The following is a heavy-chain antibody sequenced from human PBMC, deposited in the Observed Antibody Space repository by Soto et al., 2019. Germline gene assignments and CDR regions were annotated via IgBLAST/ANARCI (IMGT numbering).Heavy chain of an antibody. CDR2: INPNSGGT. V-gene: IGHV1-2*02. D-gene: IGHD1-1*01. Sequence: QVQLVQSGAEVRKPGASVKVSCKASGYTLSDYYIHWVRQAPGQGLAWMGWINPNSGGTKYAPKFQGGVTMTRDTAITTAKMELSRLRSGDTAVYYCAREPATAKPEGVDFWGQGTLVTVSS. J-gene: IGHJ4*02. CDR1: GYTLSDYY. CDR3: AREPATAKPEGVDF.